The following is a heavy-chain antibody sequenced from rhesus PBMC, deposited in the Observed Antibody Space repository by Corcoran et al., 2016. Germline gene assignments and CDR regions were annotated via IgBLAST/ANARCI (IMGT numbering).Heavy chain of an antibody. Sequence: QVQLPESGPGLVKPSEHLSLTCAVSGASISSYWWSWITQRPGTVMEWIGEVNGNSVSTYYNPSLKSRVTMSKDASKNQFSLKLSSVTAADTAVYYCAMSIAAAGIVTFDFWGQGLRVTVSS. D-gene: IGHD6-25*01. CDR1: GASISSYW. CDR2: VNGNSVST. V-gene: IGHV4-80*01. J-gene: IGHJ3*01. CDR3: AMSIAAAGIVTFDF.